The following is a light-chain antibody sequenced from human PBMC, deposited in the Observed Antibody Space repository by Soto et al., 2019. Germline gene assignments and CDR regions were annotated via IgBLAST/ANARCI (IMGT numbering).Light chain of an antibody. Sequence: DFQMTQSPSTLSASVGDRVTITCRASQSISSWLAWYHQKPGKAPKLVIYKASSLQSGVPSRFSGSGSGAEFTLTISSLQPDDFGTYYCQQYNSYSPTFGRGTKVEVK. CDR1: QSISSW. CDR2: KAS. CDR3: QQYNSYSPT. J-gene: IGKJ1*01. V-gene: IGKV1-5*03.